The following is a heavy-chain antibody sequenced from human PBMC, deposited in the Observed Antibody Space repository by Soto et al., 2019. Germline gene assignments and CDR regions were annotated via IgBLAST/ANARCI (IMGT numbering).Heavy chain of an antibody. Sequence: ASVQVSCKASGYTFTSYGISWVRQAPGQGLEWMGWISAYNGNTNYAQKLQGRVTMTTDTSTSTAYMELRSLRSDDTAVYYCAREGATAGTELFDYWGQGTLVTVSS. CDR1: GYTFTSYG. V-gene: IGHV1-18*01. D-gene: IGHD6-19*01. J-gene: IGHJ4*02. CDR2: ISAYNGNT. CDR3: AREGATAGTELFDY.